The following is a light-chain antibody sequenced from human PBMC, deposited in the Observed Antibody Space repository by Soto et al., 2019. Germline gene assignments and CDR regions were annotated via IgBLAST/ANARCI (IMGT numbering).Light chain of an antibody. J-gene: IGLJ1*01. CDR1: RRDIGSYNY. Sequence: QSVLTQPASVSGSPGQSITISCSGTRRDIGSYNYVAWYQQFPGKTPKILIYGVSNRPSVVSSRLSGSKSGNTASLTISGLQAEDEADYYCISYTGSSTSYVFGSGTKV. V-gene: IGLV2-14*01. CDR2: GVS. CDR3: ISYTGSSTSYV.